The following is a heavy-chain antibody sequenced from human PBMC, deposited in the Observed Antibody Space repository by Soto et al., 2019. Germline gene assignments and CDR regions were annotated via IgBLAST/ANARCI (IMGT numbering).Heavy chain of an antibody. CDR3: ARDFTMVRGVIITRFAP. V-gene: IGHV4-34*01. Sequence: SETLSLTCAVYGGSFSDFYWTWIRQPPGKGLEWIGEINHSGSTNYNPSLKSRVTISVDTSKNQFSLKLSSVTAADTAVYYCARDFTMVRGVIITRFAPWGQGTLVTVSS. D-gene: IGHD3-10*01. J-gene: IGHJ5*02. CDR1: GGSFSDFY. CDR2: INHSGST.